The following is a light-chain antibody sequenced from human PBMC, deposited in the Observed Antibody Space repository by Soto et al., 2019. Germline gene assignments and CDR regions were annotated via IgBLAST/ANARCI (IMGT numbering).Light chain of an antibody. Sequence: DMQMSQSPSTLSACVGDRVTITCRASQSISSWLAWYQQKPGKAPKLLIYKASSLESGVPSRFSGSGSGTEFTLTISSLQPDDFAPYYCQQYNSYSSWTFGQGTKVDIK. CDR1: QSISSW. J-gene: IGKJ1*01. CDR2: KAS. V-gene: IGKV1-5*03. CDR3: QQYNSYSSWT.